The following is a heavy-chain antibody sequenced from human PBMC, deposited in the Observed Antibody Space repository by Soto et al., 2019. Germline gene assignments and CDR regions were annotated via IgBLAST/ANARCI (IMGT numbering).Heavy chain of an antibody. Sequence: ASVKVSCKASGFTFTSSAVQWVRQARGQRLEWIGWIVVGSGNTNYAQRFQERATITRDMSTSTAYMELSSLRSEDTAVYYCAAGIVVVVAATPTVTADYWGQGTLVTVSS. V-gene: IGHV1-58*01. CDR2: IVVGSGNT. J-gene: IGHJ4*02. CDR3: AAGIVVVVAATPTVTADY. CDR1: GFTFTSSA. D-gene: IGHD2-15*01.